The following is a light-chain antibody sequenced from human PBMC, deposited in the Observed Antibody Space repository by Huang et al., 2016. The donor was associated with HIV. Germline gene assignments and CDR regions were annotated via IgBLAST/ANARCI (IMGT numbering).Light chain of an antibody. CDR1: QDISNY. Sequence: DIQMTQSPSSLSASVGDRVTLTCQASQDISNYLNWYQQKPGKAPKRLIYDASNLETGVPSRFTGSGSGTDFTFTISSLQPEDIATYYCQQYDNFPYTFGQGTKLEIK. V-gene: IGKV1-33*01. J-gene: IGKJ2*01. CDR3: QQYDNFPYT. CDR2: DAS.